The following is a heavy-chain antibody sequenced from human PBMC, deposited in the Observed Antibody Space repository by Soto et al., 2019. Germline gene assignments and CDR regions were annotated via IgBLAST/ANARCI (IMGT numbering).Heavy chain of an antibody. CDR3: ARVTEGYCSGGSCYGESPIPYY. J-gene: IGHJ4*02. CDR1: GYTFTSYG. D-gene: IGHD2-15*01. CDR2: ISAYNGNT. V-gene: IGHV1-18*01. Sequence: ASVKVSCKASGYTFTSYGISWVRQAPGQGLEWMGWISAYNGNTNYAQKLQGRVTMTTDTSTSTAYMELRSLRSDDTAVYYCARVTEGYCSGGSCYGESPIPYYWGQGTLVTVSS.